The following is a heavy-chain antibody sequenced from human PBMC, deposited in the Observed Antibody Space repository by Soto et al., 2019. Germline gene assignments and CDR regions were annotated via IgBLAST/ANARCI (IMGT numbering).Heavy chain of an antibody. D-gene: IGHD3-3*01. CDR1: GFTFSNAW. V-gene: IGHV3-15*01. CDR2: IKSKTDGGTT. Sequence: PGGSLRLSCAASGFTFSNAWMSWVRQAPGKGLEWVGRIKSKTDGGTTDYAAPVKGRFTISRDDSKNTLYLQMNSLKTEDTAVYYCLAYYDFWSGYFENDYGMDVWGQGTTVTVSS. J-gene: IGHJ6*02. CDR3: LAYYDFWSGYFENDYGMDV.